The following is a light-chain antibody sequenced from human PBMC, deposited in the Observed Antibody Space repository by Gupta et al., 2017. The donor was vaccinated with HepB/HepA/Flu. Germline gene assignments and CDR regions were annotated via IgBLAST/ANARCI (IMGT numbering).Light chain of an antibody. Sequence: EIVLTQSPDFQSVTPKEKVTITCRASQTIGRSLHWYQQKPDQSPKLLIKYASQYISGVPSRFSGSGSGTDFTLTIDSLEAEDAAAYYCQHSDNLPFTFGGGTKVDI. J-gene: IGKJ4*01. CDR3: QHSDNLPFT. CDR2: YAS. CDR1: QTIGRS. V-gene: IGKV6D-21*02.